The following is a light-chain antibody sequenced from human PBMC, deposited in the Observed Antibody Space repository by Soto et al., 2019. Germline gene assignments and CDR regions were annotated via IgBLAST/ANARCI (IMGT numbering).Light chain of an antibody. V-gene: IGKV1-39*01. CDR2: AAS. J-gene: IGKJ4*01. Sequence: DIQMTQSPSSLSSSVGYRVTITCLATQSISSYLNWYQHTPGKPPKLLIYAASSLQSGVPSRFSGSASGTDFTPTISRLQPEDFATYYCQQSYSTPLTFGGGTKVDIK. CDR3: QQSYSTPLT. CDR1: QSISSY.